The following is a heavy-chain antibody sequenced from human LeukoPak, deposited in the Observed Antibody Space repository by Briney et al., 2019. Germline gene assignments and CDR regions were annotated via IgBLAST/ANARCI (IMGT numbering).Heavy chain of an antibody. V-gene: IGHV1-69*04. CDR3: ARDRLSGRQWLFDY. CDR2: IIPILGIA. Sequence: SVKVSCKASGGTFSSYAISWVGQAPGQGLEWMGRIIPILGIANYAQKFQGRVTITADKSTSTAYMELSSLRSEDTAVYYCARDRLSGRQWLFDYWGQGTLVTVSS. D-gene: IGHD6-19*01. CDR1: GGTFSSYA. J-gene: IGHJ4*02.